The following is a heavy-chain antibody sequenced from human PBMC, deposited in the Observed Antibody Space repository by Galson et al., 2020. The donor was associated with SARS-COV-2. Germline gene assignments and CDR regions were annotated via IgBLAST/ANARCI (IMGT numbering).Heavy chain of an antibody. V-gene: IGHV4-30-4*01. CDR1: GGSINSGDYY. D-gene: IGHD3-22*01. Sequence: SETLSLTCTVSGGSINSGDYYWSWVRQPPGKGLEWIGYIYYNGRTRQKSSPQSRVTISVDTAKNQFSLKLTSVTAADTAIYYCVRDFYDSSGLTWFDPWGQGTLVTVSS. CDR3: VRDFYDSSGLTWFDP. J-gene: IGHJ5*02. CDR2: IYYNGRT.